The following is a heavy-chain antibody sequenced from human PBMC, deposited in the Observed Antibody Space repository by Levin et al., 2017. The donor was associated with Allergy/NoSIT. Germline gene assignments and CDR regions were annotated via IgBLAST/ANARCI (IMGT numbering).Heavy chain of an antibody. V-gene: IGHV4-30-4*01. CDR3: AREFRFDIAVAGDDPYWYFDL. CDR1: GGSISSGDYY. Sequence: TASETLSLTCTVSGGSISSGDYYWSWIRQPPGKGLEWIGYIYYSGSTYYNPSLKSRVTISVDTSKNQFSLKLSSVTAADTAVYYCAREFRFDIAVAGDDPYWYFDLWGRGTLVTVSS. J-gene: IGHJ2*01. D-gene: IGHD6-19*01. CDR2: IYYSGST.